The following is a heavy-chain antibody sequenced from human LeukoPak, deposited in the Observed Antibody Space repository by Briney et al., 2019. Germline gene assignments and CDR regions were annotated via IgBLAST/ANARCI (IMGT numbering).Heavy chain of an antibody. CDR1: GFSLSTSGMR. CDR3: ARSYDSSGSTAEYFQH. Sequence: SGPTLVNPTQTLTLTCTFSGFSLSTSGMRVSWIRQPPGKVLEWLARIDWDDDKFYSTSLKTRLTISKDTSKNQVVLTMTNMDPVDTATYYCARSYDSSGSTAEYFQHWGQGTLVTVSS. CDR2: IDWDDDK. J-gene: IGHJ1*01. D-gene: IGHD3-22*01. V-gene: IGHV2-70*04.